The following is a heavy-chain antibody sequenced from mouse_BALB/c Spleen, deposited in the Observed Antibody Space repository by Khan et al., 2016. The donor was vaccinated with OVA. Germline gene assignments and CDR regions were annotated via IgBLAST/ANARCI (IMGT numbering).Heavy chain of an antibody. CDR3: ARAYYRYDDYYAMDY. CDR2: IWGGGGT. CDR1: GFSLSSYN. D-gene: IGHD2-14*01. V-gene: IGHV2-6-4*01. Sequence: QVQLKESGPGLVAPSQSLSITCTVSGFSLSSYNIHWVRQPPGKGLEWLGMIWGGGGTDYNSTLKSRLSISKDNSKSQVFLKMNSLQTDDSAMDNCARAYYRYDDYYAMDYWGQGTSVTVSS. J-gene: IGHJ4*01.